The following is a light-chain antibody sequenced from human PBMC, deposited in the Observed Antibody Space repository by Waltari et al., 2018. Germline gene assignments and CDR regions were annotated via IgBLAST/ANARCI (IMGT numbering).Light chain of an antibody. Sequence: DIVMTQSPDSLAVSRGEKATINCKSSQSVLYSSDNKNYLSWYQQRPGQPPKLLIYWASIRESGVPDRFSGSGSGTNFTLTISSLQAEDVAVYYCQQYYTTLTFGQGTRLEIK. V-gene: IGKV4-1*01. CDR3: QQYYTTLT. J-gene: IGKJ5*01. CDR1: QSVLYSSDNKNY. CDR2: WAS.